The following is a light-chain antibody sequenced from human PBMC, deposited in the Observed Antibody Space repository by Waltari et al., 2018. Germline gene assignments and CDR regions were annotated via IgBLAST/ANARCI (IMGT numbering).Light chain of an antibody. CDR2: AAS. Sequence: DIQMTQSPFSLSASVGDRVIITCRASQTINTYLNWYQHNPGKAPKVLIYAASTLASAVPSRFSGSGSGTEFTLTISSLQPEDFAIYFCQQSYRSPYTFGQGTKL. CDR3: QQSYRSPYT. CDR1: QTINTY. V-gene: IGKV1-39*01. J-gene: IGKJ2*01.